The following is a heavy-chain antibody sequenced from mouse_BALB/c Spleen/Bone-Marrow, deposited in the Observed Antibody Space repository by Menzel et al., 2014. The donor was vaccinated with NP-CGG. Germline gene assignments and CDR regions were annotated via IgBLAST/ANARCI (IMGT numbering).Heavy chain of an antibody. J-gene: IGHJ3*01. CDR1: GFTFSSYT. V-gene: IGHV5-6-4*01. CDR3: TRDYGNYAWFAY. Sequence: EVKVEESGGGLVKPGGSLKLSCAASGFTFSSYTMSWVRQTPEKRLEWVATISSGGLYTYYPDSVKGRFTISRDNAKNTLYLQMSSLKSGDTAMYYCTRDYGNYAWFAYWGQGTLVTVSA. D-gene: IGHD2-1*01. CDR2: ISSGGLYT.